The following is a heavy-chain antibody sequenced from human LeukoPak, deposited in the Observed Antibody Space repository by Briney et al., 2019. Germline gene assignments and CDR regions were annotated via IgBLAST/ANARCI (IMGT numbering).Heavy chain of an antibody. Sequence: GGSLRLSCAASGFTVSSNDMGWVRQAPGKGLEWVSVIYSSGSTHYTDSVKGRFSISRDNSKNTVSLQMNSLRAEDTAVYYCARRTVPGRPGYWGQGTPVTVSS. CDR1: GFTVSSND. CDR3: ARRTVPGRPGY. D-gene: IGHD6-6*01. V-gene: IGHV3-66*04. J-gene: IGHJ4*02. CDR2: IYSSGST.